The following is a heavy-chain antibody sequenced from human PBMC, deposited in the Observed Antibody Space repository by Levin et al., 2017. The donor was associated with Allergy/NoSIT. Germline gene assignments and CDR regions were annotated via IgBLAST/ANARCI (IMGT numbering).Heavy chain of an antibody. Sequence: GESLKISCKASGYTFTGYYMHWVRQAPGQGLEWMGWINPNSGGTNYAQKFQGRVTMTRDTSISTAYMELSRLRSDDTAVYYCARVNQIRYFDWLDYWGQGTLVTVSS. CDR2: INPNSGGT. CDR3: ARVNQIRYFDWLDY. CDR1: GYTFTGYY. D-gene: IGHD3-9*01. V-gene: IGHV1-2*02. J-gene: IGHJ4*02.